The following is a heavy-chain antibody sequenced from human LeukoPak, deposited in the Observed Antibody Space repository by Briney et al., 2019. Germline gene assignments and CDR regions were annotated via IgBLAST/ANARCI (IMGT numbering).Heavy chain of an antibody. CDR3: TRTDYGDYLGAFDI. J-gene: IGHJ3*02. V-gene: IGHV3-49*04. D-gene: IGHD4-17*01. CDR1: GFTFGDYA. CDR2: IRSKAYGGTT. Sequence: GSLRLSCTASGFTFGDYAMSWVRQAPGKGLEWVGFIRSKAYGGTTAYAASVKGRFTISRDDSKSIAYLQMNSLKTEDTAVYYCTRTDYGDYLGAFDIWGQGTMVTVSS.